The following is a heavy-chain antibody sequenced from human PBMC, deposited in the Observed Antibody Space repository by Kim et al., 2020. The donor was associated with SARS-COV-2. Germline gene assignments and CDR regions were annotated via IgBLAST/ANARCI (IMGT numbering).Heavy chain of an antibody. V-gene: IGHV4-59*08. Sequence: SETLSLTCTVSGGPISSYYWTWIRQPPGKGLEWIGYIYYSGSTNYNPSLKSRVTISVDTSKNQSSLKLSSVTAADTAVYYCARQRTISSSFDPWGQGTQV. J-gene: IGHJ5*02. CDR3: ARQRTISSSFDP. CDR1: GGPISSYY. D-gene: IGHD6-6*01. CDR2: IYYSGST.